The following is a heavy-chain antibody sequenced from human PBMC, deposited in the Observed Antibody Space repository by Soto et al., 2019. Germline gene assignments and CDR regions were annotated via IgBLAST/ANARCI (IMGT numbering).Heavy chain of an antibody. CDR1: GFTFSGSA. V-gene: IGHV3-23*01. CDR2: ITSSGSEV. CDR3: AKEGYDSGWYWDY. J-gene: IGHJ4*02. D-gene: IGHD6-19*01. Sequence: PXGSLRLSCAAAGFTFSGSAMTWVRQAPGKWLEYVSSITSSGSEVFHAASVKGRFTMSRDNSKNMLYLQMNSLRAEDTAVYYCAKEGYDSGWYWDYWGQGALVTVSS.